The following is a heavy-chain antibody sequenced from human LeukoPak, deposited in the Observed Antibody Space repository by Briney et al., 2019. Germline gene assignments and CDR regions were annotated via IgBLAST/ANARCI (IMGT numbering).Heavy chain of an antibody. D-gene: IGHD3-10*01. CDR3: ARDYYGSGRSTHYYYMDV. V-gene: IGHV4-59*01. J-gene: IGHJ6*03. CDR1: GGSISSYY. CDR2: IYYSGST. Sequence: PSETLSLTCTVSGGSISSYYWSWIRQPPGKGLEWIGYIYYSGSTNYNPSLKSRVTISVDTSKNQFSLKLSSVTAADTAVYYCARDYYGSGRSTHYYYMDVWGKGTTVTISS.